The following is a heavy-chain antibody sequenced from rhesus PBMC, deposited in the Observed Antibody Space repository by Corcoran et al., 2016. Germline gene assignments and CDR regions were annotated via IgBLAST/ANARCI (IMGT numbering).Heavy chain of an antibody. Sequence: EVQLVESGGGLVQPGGSLRLSCAASGFTFSDYYMSWVRQAPGKGPGWVGFIRNKAKGGTAEYAASVKGRFTISRDDSKSIASLQMNSLKTEDTAVYYCARVLRSAYYFDYWGQGVLVTVSS. J-gene: IGHJ4*01. CDR3: ARVLRSAYYFDY. D-gene: IGHD4-29*01. V-gene: IGHV3S22*01. CDR2: IRNKAKGGTA. CDR1: GFTFSDYY.